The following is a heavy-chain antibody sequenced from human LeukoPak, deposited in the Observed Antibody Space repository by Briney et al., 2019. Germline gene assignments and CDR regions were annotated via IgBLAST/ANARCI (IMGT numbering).Heavy chain of an antibody. J-gene: IGHJ6*03. V-gene: IGHV4-59*08. CDR2: IYYSGST. Sequence: PSETLSLTCTVSGGSITSYYWSWIRQPPGKGLEWIAYIYYSGSTNYNPSPKSRVTISVDTSKNQFSLKLRSVTAADTAVYYCARHDTENLGENRYSYYMDVWGKGTTVTVSS. CDR1: GGSITSYY. CDR3: ARHDTENLGENRYSYYMDV. D-gene: IGHD1-14*01.